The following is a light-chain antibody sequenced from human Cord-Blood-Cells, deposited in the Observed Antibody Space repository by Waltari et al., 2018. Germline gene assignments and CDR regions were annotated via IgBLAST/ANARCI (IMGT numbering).Light chain of an antibody. CDR3: QQYYSTPFT. J-gene: IGKJ3*01. CDR2: WAS. CDR1: QSVLYSSNNKNY. V-gene: IGKV4-1*01. Sequence: DIVMTQSPDSLAVSLVERATINCKSSQSVLYSSNNKNYLAWYQQKPGQPPKLLIYWASTRESGVPDRFSGSGSGTDFTLTISSLQAEDVAVYYCQQYYSTPFTFGPGTKVEIK.